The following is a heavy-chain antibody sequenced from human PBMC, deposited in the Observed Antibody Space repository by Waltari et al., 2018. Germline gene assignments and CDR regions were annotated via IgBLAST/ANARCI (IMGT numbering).Heavy chain of an antibody. CDR1: GGSISSGDYY. CDR3: ARGITVAALDT. D-gene: IGHD2-15*01. CDR2: ISYTGTT. J-gene: IGHJ5*02. V-gene: IGHV4-30-4*08. Sequence: QVQLQESGPGLVKPSQTLSLTCTVSGGSISSGDYYWSWIRQPPGKVMAWIGYISYTGTTHYSPSLRSRVIMSIDTSKTQFSLKLSSVTAADTALYFCARGITVAALDTWGQGTLVTVSS.